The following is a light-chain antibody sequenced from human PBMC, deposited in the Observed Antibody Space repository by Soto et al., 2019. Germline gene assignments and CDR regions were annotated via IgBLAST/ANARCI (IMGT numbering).Light chain of an antibody. CDR3: QQHGNSPFT. CDR1: QSISSSS. V-gene: IGKV3-20*01. CDR2: GAS. Sequence: EIVLTQSPGTLSLSPGERATLPCRASQSISSSSVTWYQQKPGQAPRLLIYGASNRAPGIPDRFSGSGSGTDFTLTISRLEPEDCAVYYCQQHGNSPFTFGPGTTVDIK. J-gene: IGKJ3*01.